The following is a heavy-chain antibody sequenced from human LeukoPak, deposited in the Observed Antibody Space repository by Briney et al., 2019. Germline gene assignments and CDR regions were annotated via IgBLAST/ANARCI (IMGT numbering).Heavy chain of an antibody. D-gene: IGHD2-2*01. V-gene: IGHV1-18*01. Sequence: ASVKVSCKASGYTFTSYGISWVRQAPGQGLEWMGWISAYNGNTNYAQKLQGRVTMTTDTSTSRAYMELRSLRSDDTAVYYCARSRPLGSTNGGSWFDPWGQGTLVTVSS. J-gene: IGHJ5*02. CDR3: ARSRPLGSTNGGSWFDP. CDR1: GYTFTSYG. CDR2: ISAYNGNT.